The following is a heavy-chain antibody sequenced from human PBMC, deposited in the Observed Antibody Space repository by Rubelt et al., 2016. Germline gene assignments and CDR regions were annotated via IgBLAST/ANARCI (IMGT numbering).Heavy chain of an antibody. CDR3: ARHLRSGSGYYSPFVY. D-gene: IGHD3-22*01. J-gene: IGHJ4*02. Sequence: QLQLQESGPGLVKPSETLSLTCTVSGGSISSSYYWGWIRQPPGKGLQWIGSLFSGSTYYNPSLKSRVTISLDTPNNQFSRKLSSGTAADTAVYYCARHLRSGSGYYSPFVYWGQGTLVTVSS. CDR1: GGSISSSYY. CDR2: LFSGST. V-gene: IGHV4-39*07.